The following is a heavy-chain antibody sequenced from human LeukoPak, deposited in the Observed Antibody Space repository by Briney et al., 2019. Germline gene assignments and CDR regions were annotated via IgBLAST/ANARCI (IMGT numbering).Heavy chain of an antibody. CDR2: ISSSGSTI. D-gene: IGHD3-9*01. CDR1: GFTFSTYE. Sequence: GGSLRLSCAASGFTFSTYEMNWVRQAPGKGLEWVSYISSSGSTIYYADSVKGRFTISRDNAKNSLYLQMNSLRAEDTAVYYCAKGVKVPLLRYFSYYMDVWGKGTTVTISS. CDR3: AKGVKVPLLRYFSYYMDV. V-gene: IGHV3-48*03. J-gene: IGHJ6*03.